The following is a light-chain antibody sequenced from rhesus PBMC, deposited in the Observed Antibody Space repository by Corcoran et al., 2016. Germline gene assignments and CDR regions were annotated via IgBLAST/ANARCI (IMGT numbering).Light chain of an antibody. Sequence: DIQMTQSPSSLSASVGDTVTITCRASQGISSYLKWFQQKPGKAPKLLIYDASSLESGVPSRFSGSGSGTDFTLTISSLRPEDFAAYYCLQHRSYPFTFGPGTKLDIE. CDR3: LQHRSYPFT. CDR2: DAS. CDR1: QGISSY. J-gene: IGKJ3*01. V-gene: IGKV1-28*02.